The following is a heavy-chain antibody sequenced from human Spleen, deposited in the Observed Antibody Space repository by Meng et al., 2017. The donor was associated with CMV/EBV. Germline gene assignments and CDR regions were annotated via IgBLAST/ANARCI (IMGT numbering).Heavy chain of an antibody. D-gene: IGHD2-2*01. CDR2: IIPIFGTA. V-gene: IGHV1-69*06. J-gene: IGHJ3*02. Sequence: SVKVSCKASGGTFSSYAISWVRQAPGQGLEWMGGIIPIFGTANYAQNFQGRVTITADKSTSTVYMELSSLTSEDTAVYYCARGRTSSDDGDMWGQGTTVTVSS. CDR3: ARGRTSSDDGDM. CDR1: GGTFSSYA.